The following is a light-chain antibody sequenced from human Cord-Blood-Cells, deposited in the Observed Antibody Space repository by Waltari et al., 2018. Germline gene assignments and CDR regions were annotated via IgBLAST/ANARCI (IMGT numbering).Light chain of an antibody. CDR1: SSDVGGYNY. V-gene: IGLV2-14*03. CDR2: DVS. CDR3: SSYTSSSTWV. J-gene: IGLJ3*02. Sequence: QSALTQPASVSGSPGQSITISCTGTSSDVGGYNYVSCYQQHQVKAPKLMIYDVSNRPSGVSNRFSGSKSGNTASLTISGLQAEDEADYYCSSYTSSSTWVFGGGTKLTVL.